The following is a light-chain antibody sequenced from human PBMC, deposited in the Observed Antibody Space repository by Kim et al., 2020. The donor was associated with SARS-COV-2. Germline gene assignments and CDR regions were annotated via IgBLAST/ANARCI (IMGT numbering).Light chain of an antibody. CDR1: RSNIGSNT. J-gene: IGLJ3*02. CDR3: ASWDDSLNGFWV. V-gene: IGLV1-44*01. CDR2: TNN. Sequence: TVSISCSGSRSNIGSNTVSWFQQVPGTAPQLLIYTNNRRPAGVSDRFSGSKSGTSASLAIRDLQSEDEADYFCASWDDSLNGFWVFGGGTQLTVL.